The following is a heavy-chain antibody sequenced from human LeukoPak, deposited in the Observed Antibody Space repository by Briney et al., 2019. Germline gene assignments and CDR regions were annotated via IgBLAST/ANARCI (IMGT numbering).Heavy chain of an antibody. D-gene: IGHD7-27*01. CDR1: GVTVSSNY. Sequence: GGSLRLSCAASGVTVSSNYMSWVRQAPGKGLEWVSVIYSGGSTYYADSVKGRFTISRDNSKNTLYLQMNSLRAEDTAVYYCATRKTWALDYWGQGTLVTVSS. V-gene: IGHV3-66*02. CDR2: IYSGGST. J-gene: IGHJ4*02. CDR3: ATRKTWALDY.